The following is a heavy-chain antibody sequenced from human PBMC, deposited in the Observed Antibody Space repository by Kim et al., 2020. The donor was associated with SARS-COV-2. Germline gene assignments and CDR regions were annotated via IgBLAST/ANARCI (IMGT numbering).Heavy chain of an antibody. D-gene: IGHD5-12*01. CDR2: INHSGST. V-gene: IGHV4-34*01. CDR3: ARGAGWLRLGYFQH. Sequence: SETLSLTCAVYGGSFSGYYWSWIRQPPGKGLEWIGEINHSGSTNYNPSLKSRVTISVDTSKNQFSLKLSSVTAADTAVYYCARGAGWLRLGYFQHWGQGT. J-gene: IGHJ1*01. CDR1: GGSFSGYY.